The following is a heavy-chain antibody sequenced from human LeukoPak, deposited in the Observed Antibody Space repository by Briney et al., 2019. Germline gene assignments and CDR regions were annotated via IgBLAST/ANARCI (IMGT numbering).Heavy chain of an antibody. CDR3: ARRRKIFYGGQTAGDALDI. V-gene: IGHV4-59*08. J-gene: IGHJ3*02. D-gene: IGHD4-23*01. CDR1: GGSISSYY. CDR2: IYDSGST. Sequence: PSETLSLTCTVSGGSISSYYLTWIRQPPGKGLEWIGYIYDSGSTNYNPSLKSRVTISVDTSKNQFSLRLSSVTAADTAVYYCARRRKIFYGGQTAGDALDIWAQGTMVTVSS.